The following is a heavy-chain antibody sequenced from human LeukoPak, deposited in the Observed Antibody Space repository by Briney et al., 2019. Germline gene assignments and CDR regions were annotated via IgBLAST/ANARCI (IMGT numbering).Heavy chain of an antibody. CDR2: IDTEGSTT. CDR1: GFSFSRYW. J-gene: IGHJ3*02. CDR3: ARADSSGWYDVAFDI. D-gene: IGHD6-19*01. V-gene: IGHV3-74*01. Sequence: GGSLRLSCAASGFSFSRYWMHWVRQAPGKGLVWVSYIDTEGSTTSYADSVKGRFTISRDNAKNSLYLQMNSLRAEDTAVYYCARADSSGWYDVAFDIWGQGTMVTVSS.